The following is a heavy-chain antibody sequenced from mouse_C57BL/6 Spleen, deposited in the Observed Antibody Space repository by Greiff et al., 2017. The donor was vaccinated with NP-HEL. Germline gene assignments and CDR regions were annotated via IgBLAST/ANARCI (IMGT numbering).Heavy chain of an antibody. V-gene: IGHV1-7*01. CDR2: INPSSGYT. D-gene: IGHD1-1*01. J-gene: IGHJ1*03. CDR1: GYTFTSYW. CDR3: ARDGSSSWYYEV. Sequence: QVQLQQSGAELAKPGASVKLSCKASGYTFTSYWMHWVKQRPGQGLEWIGYINPSSGYTKYNQKFKDKATLTADKSSSTAYMQLSGLTYEECAVYYCARDGSSSWYYEVWGTGTTVTVAS.